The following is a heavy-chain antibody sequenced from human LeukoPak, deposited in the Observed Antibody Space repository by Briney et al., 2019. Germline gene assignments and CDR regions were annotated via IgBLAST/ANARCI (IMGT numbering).Heavy chain of an antibody. CDR3: ARVSIAARRRYYYYMDV. J-gene: IGHJ6*03. D-gene: IGHD6-6*01. CDR2: IYYSGST. CDR1: GGSISSSSYS. V-gene: IGHV4-39*07. Sequence: NASETLSLTCTVSGGSISSSSYSWGWIRQPPGKGLEWIGIIYYSGSTNYNPSLKSRVTISVDTSKNQFSLKLSSVTAADTAVYYCARVSIAARRRYYYYMDVWGKGTTVTVSS.